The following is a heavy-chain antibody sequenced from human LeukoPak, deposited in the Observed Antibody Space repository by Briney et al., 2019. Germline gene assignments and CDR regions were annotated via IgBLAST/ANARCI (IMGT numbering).Heavy chain of an antibody. J-gene: IGHJ4*02. D-gene: IGHD3-10*01. CDR3: ARDRGPSYDSGIYFQYYFHF. Sequence: SVNVPRLASGYSFSGYYIHWMRQAPAQGLEWLGWINPSSGDTDYGQKFQGRVSMTRDTSIATAYMELTGLAPDDTAVYYCARDRGPSYDSGIYFQYYFHFWGQGTLVTVSS. CDR2: INPSSGDT. CDR1: GYSFSGYY. V-gene: IGHV1-2*02.